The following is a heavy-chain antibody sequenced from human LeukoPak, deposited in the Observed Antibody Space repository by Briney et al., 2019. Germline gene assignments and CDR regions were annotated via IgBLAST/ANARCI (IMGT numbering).Heavy chain of an antibody. CDR2: IYYSGST. CDR3: ARRRGYYYGSGSDYGMDV. J-gene: IGHJ6*02. CDR1: GGSISSYY. Sequence: SETLSLTCTVSGGSISSYYWSWIRQPPGKGLEWIGYIYYSGSTNYNPSLKSRVTISVDTSKNQFSLKLSSVTAADTAVYYCARRRGYYYGSGSDYGMDVWGQGTTVTVSS. V-gene: IGHV4-59*08. D-gene: IGHD3-10*01.